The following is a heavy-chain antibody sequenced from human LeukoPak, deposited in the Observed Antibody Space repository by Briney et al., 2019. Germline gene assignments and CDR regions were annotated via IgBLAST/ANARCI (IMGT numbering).Heavy chain of an antibody. CDR2: IYYSGST. CDR1: GGSISSGDYY. Sequence: PSETLSLTCTVSGGSISSGDYYWSWIRQPPGKGLEWIGYIYYSGSTYYNPALKSRVTISVDTSKNQFSLKLSSVTAADTAVYYCARLPYGATVPTYFDYWGQGTLITVSS. CDR3: ARLPYGATVPTYFDY. V-gene: IGHV4-30-4*01. J-gene: IGHJ4*02. D-gene: IGHD1-26*01.